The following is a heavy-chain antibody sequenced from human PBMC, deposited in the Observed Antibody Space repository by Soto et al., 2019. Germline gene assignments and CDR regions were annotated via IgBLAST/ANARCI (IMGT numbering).Heavy chain of an antibody. Sequence: PGGSLRLSCAASGFTFSSSTMNWVRQAPGQGLEWVSSISSTSAYIYYAASVKGRFTISRDNAQNSRYLQMNSLRAEDSAVYYCARVGSPGYCSGGYCPPPDYWGQGTLVTVSS. V-gene: IGHV3-21*01. CDR1: GFTFSSST. J-gene: IGHJ4*02. D-gene: IGHD2-15*01. CDR2: ISSTSAYI. CDR3: ARVGSPGYCSGGYCPPPDY.